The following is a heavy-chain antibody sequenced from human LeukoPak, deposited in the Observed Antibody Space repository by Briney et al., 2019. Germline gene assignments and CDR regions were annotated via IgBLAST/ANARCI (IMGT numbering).Heavy chain of an antibody. V-gene: IGHV4-59*01. Sequence: PSETLSLTSTVSGGSINSYYWTWIRQPPGKGLEWIGYIYYSGSTNYNPSLESRVTISVATSKNQFSLKLNSVTAADTAVYYCARRLFSSGWYRSSYFDDWGQGTLVTVSS. J-gene: IGHJ4*02. D-gene: IGHD6-19*01. CDR3: ARRLFSSGWYRSSYFDD. CDR1: GGSINSYY. CDR2: IYYSGST.